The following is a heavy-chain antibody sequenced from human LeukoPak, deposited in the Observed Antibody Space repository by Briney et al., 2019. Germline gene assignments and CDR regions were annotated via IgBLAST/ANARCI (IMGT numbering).Heavy chain of an antibody. Sequence: ASVKVSFKASGYTFTVYYMHWVRQAPGQGLEWMGWINPNSGGTNYAQKLQGRVTMTTDTSTGTAYMELRSLRSDDTAVYYCARDARGYSYGYPNYYYYGMDVWGQGTTVTVSS. CDR2: INPNSGGT. CDR3: ARDARGYSYGYPNYYYYGMDV. D-gene: IGHD5-18*01. V-gene: IGHV1-2*02. J-gene: IGHJ6*02. CDR1: GYTFTVYY.